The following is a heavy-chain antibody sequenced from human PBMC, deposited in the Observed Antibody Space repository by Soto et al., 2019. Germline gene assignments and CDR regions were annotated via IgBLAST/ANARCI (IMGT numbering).Heavy chain of an antibody. Sequence: GGSLRLSCAASGFTFSGSAMHWVRQASGKGLEWVGRIRSKANSYATAYAASVKGRFTISRDDSKNTAYLQMNSLKTEDTAVYYCTRASGGVDIYYYYYMDVWGKGTTVTVSS. CDR3: TRASGGVDIYYYYYMDV. J-gene: IGHJ6*03. CDR2: IRSKANSYAT. V-gene: IGHV3-73*01. D-gene: IGHD3-16*01. CDR1: GFTFSGSA.